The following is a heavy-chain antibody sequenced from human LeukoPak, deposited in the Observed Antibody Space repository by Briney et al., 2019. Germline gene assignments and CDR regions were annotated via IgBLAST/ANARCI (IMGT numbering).Heavy chain of an antibody. D-gene: IGHD5-24*01. CDR2: ISGSGGST. V-gene: IGHV3-23*01. Sequence: GGSLRLSCAASGFTFSSYAMSWVRQAPGKGLEWVSGISGSGGSTYYADSVKGRFTIPRDNSKNTLYLQMNSLRAEDTAIYYCARREMPTNFFDYWGQGTLVTVSS. CDR1: GFTFSSYA. J-gene: IGHJ4*02. CDR3: ARREMPTNFFDY.